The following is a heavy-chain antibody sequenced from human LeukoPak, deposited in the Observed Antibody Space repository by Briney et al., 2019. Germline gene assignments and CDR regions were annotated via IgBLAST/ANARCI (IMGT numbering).Heavy chain of an antibody. J-gene: IGHJ4*02. Sequence: GGSLRLSCAASGFTFSSYAMSWVRQAPGKGLEWVSAISGSGGSTYYADSVKGRFTISRDNSKNTLYLQMNSLRAEDTAVYYCAKDRNSVLLWFGELLSDPGFDYWGQGTLVTVSS. CDR1: GFTFSSYA. D-gene: IGHD3-10*01. V-gene: IGHV3-23*01. CDR2: ISGSGGST. CDR3: AKDRNSVLLWFGELLSDPGFDY.